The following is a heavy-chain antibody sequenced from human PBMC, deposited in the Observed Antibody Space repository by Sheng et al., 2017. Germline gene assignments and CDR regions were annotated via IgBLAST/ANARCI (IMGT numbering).Heavy chain of an antibody. CDR2: IYASGSA. D-gene: IGHD6-25*01. V-gene: IGHV4-61*02. Sequence: QVQLQESGPGLVKPSQTLSLTCTVSGASISSGSFYWSWIRQPAGKGPEWIGRIYASGSANYNPSLVGRVTMSVDTSKNLFSLKLTSVTAADTAMYFCARDARAGFRDSFDIWGQGXWSPSL. CDR1: GASISSGSFY. J-gene: IGHJ3*02. CDR3: ARDARAGFRDSFDI.